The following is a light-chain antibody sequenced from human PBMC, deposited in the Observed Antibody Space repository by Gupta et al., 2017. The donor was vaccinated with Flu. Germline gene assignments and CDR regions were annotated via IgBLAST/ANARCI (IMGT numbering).Light chain of an antibody. CDR3: PVWDTDSDQGL. CDR1: NIGSET. Sequence: SFILTQPPSVSVAPGQTASIACGGNNIGSETVHWYQQKPGQAPVVVLYDDYFRPSGIPERFACYNAGKTAKPIIRRVEAEDEAYYYGPVWDTDSDQGLFGAGTTLTVV. V-gene: IGLV3-21*02. CDR2: DDY. J-gene: IGLJ3*02.